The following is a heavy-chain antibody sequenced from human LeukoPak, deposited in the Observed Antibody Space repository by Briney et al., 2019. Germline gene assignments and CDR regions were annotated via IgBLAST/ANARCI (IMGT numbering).Heavy chain of an antibody. CDR3: ARDYLGKDGYTEDYYYYGMDV. D-gene: IGHD5-24*01. CDR1: GFTFSSYG. J-gene: IGHJ6*02. CDR2: IWYDGSNK. V-gene: IGHV3-33*01. Sequence: GRSLRLSCAASGFTFSSYGMHWVRQAPGKGLEWAAVIWYDGSNKYYADSVKGRFTISRDNSKNTLYLQMNSLRAEDTAVYYCARDYLGKDGYTEDYYYYGMDVWGQGTTVTVSS.